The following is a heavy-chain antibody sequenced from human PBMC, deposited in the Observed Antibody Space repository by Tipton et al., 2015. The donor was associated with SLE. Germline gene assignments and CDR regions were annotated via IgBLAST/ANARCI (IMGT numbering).Heavy chain of an antibody. V-gene: IGHV4-59*11. Sequence: TLSLTCTVSGGSISSHYWSWIRQPPGKGLEWIGYIYYSGSTNYNPSLKSRVTISVDTSKNQFSLKLSSVTAADTAVYYCARGTGFWGQGTLVTVSS. D-gene: IGHD3-10*01. CDR2: IYYSGST. CDR3: ARGTGF. CDR1: GGSISSHY. J-gene: IGHJ4*02.